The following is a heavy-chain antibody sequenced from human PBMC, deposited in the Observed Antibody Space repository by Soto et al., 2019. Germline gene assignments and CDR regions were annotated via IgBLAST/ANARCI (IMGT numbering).Heavy chain of an antibody. J-gene: IGHJ4*02. V-gene: IGHV4-31*03. D-gene: IGHD3-10*01. Sequence: SETLSLTCTVSGGSISSGGYYWSWIRQHPGKGLEWIGYIYYSGSTYYNPSLKSRVTISVDTSKNQFSLKLSSVTAADTAVYYCARGPYGSPHFDYWGQGTLVTVSS. CDR2: IYYSGST. CDR1: GGSISSGGYY. CDR3: ARGPYGSPHFDY.